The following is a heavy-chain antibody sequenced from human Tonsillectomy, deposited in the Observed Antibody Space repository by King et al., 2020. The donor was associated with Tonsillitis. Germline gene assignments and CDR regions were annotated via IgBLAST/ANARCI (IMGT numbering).Heavy chain of an antibody. CDR3: ARARTTFYYGMDV. CDR2: IFSNDEK. Sequence: TLKESGPVLVKPTETLTLTCTVSGFSLTNARMGVSWIRQPPGKALEWLAHIFSNDEKSYSTSLKSRLTISRDTSKSQMVLTMTNMYPVDTATYYCARARTTFYYGMDVWGQGTTVTVSS. D-gene: IGHD2/OR15-2a*01. V-gene: IGHV2-26*01. CDR1: GFSLTNARMG. J-gene: IGHJ6*02.